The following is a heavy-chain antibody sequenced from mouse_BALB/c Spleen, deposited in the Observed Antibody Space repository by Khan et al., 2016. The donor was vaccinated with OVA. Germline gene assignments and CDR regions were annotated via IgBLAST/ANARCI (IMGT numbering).Heavy chain of an antibody. CDR1: GYTFTSYV. CDR2: INPYNDGT. D-gene: IGHD1-1*01. CDR3: ARRDYYGSSSFAY. V-gene: IGHV1S136*01. J-gene: IGHJ3*01. Sequence: VQLKQSGPELVKPGASVKMSCKASGYTFTSYVMHWVKQKPGQGLEWIGYINPYNDGTKYNEKFKGKATLTSDKSSSTAYMELSSLTSEDSAVYCCARRDYYGSSSFAYWGQGTLVTVSA.